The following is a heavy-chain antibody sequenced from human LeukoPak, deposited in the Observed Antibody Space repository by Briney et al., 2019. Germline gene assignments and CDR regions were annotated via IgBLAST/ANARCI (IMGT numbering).Heavy chain of an antibody. D-gene: IGHD2-2*01. CDR2: ISGSGGST. Sequence: GGSLRLSCAASGFTFSSYAMSWVRQAPGKGLEWVSAISGSGGSTYYADSVKGRFTISRDNSKNSLYLQMNSLRTEDTALYYCAKDSAFLGYCSSTSCAEGYFQHWGQGTLVTVSS. V-gene: IGHV3-23*01. CDR3: AKDSAFLGYCSSTSCAEGYFQH. CDR1: GFTFSSYA. J-gene: IGHJ1*01.